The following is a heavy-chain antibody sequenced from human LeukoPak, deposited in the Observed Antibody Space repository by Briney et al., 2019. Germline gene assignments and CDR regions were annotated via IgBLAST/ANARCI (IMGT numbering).Heavy chain of an antibody. CDR2: ISTSGST. CDR3: ARGVVAASAFGYYYYYYMDV. Sequence: PSETLSLTCTVPGGSISSYYWSWIRQPAGKGLESIGHISTSGSTNYNPSLKSRVTISVDTSKNQFSLKLSSVTAADTAVYYCARGVVAASAFGYYYYYYMDVWGKGTTVTVSS. CDR1: GGSISSYY. D-gene: IGHD2-15*01. J-gene: IGHJ6*03. V-gene: IGHV4-4*07.